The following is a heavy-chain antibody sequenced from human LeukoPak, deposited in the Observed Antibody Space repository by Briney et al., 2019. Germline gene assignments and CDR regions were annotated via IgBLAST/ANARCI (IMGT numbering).Heavy chain of an antibody. J-gene: IGHJ6*03. Sequence: SQTLSLTCTVSGGSISRGGYYWSWIRQHPGKGLEWIGYIYYSGSTYYNPSLKSRVTISVDTSKNQFSLNLSSVTAADTAVYYCARVPMGASYYYYMDVWGKGTTVTVSS. CDR3: ARVPMGASYYYYMDV. D-gene: IGHD1-26*01. CDR1: GGSISRGGYY. V-gene: IGHV4-31*03. CDR2: IYYSGST.